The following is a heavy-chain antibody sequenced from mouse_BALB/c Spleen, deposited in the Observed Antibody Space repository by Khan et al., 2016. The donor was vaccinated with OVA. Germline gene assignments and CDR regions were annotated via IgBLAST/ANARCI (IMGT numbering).Heavy chain of an antibody. V-gene: IGHV1S41*01. CDR3: ARENYYGSSCYAMDY. CDR1: GYTFTSYW. J-gene: IGHJ4*01. CDR2: IGPGSSSA. D-gene: IGHD1-1*01. Sequence: DLVKPGASVKLSCKASGYTFTSYWINWIKQRPGQGLEWIGRIGPGSSSAYYNDMFKGKATLTVDTSSSTAYIQLSSLSSEDSSFYFCARENYYGSSCYAMDYWGQGTSVTVSS.